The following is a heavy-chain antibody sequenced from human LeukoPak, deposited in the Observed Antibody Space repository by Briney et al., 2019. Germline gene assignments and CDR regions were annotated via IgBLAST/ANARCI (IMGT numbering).Heavy chain of an antibody. CDR2: INSDGSST. Sequence: HPGGSLRLSCAASGFTFSSYWMHWVRQAPGKGLVWVSRINSDGSSTSYADSVKGRFTISRDNAKNTLYLQMNSLRAEDTAVYYCAREPTDRFGELNGMDVWGQGTTVTVSS. J-gene: IGHJ6*02. CDR1: GFTFSSYW. V-gene: IGHV3-74*01. CDR3: AREPTDRFGELNGMDV. D-gene: IGHD3-10*01.